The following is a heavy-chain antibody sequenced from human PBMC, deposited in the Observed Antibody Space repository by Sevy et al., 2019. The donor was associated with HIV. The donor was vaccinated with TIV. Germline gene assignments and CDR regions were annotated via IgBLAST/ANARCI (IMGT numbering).Heavy chain of an antibody. V-gene: IGHV3-23*01. J-gene: IGHJ4*02. Sequence: GGSLRLSCVASGFTFSNSVMSWVRQAPGKGLEWVSSISGSGDNKYYADSLKGRFTISRDIYKNTLYLQMNSLRADDTAIYCCAKDEYTHDSWGQGVLVTVSS. D-gene: IGHD5-18*01. CDR3: AKDEYTHDS. CDR1: GFTFSNSV. CDR2: ISGSGDNK.